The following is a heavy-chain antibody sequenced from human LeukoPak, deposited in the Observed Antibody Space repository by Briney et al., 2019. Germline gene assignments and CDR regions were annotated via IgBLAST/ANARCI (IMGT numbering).Heavy chain of an antibody. CDR2: ISSSGSTI. D-gene: IGHD3-9*01. V-gene: IGHV3-48*04. Sequence: PTGGSLRLSCAASGFTFSSYWMSWVRQAPGKGLEWVSYISSSGSTIYYADSVKGRFTISRDNAKNSLYLQMNSLRAEDTAVYYCARVPLPRPLAGSGQDDAFDIWGQGTMVTVSS. CDR3: ARVPLPRPLAGSGQDDAFDI. CDR1: GFTFSSYW. J-gene: IGHJ3*02.